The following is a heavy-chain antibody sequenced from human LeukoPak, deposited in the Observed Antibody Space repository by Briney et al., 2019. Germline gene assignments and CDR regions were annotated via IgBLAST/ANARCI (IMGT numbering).Heavy chain of an antibody. CDR1: GYTFSNYG. D-gene: IGHD3-22*01. CDR2: ISPYNGNT. J-gene: IGHJ4*02. V-gene: IGHV1-18*01. CDR3: ARDGKYYYDSSGYYEPFDY. Sequence: GASVKVSCKASGYTFSNYGISWVRQAPGQGLEWMGWISPYNGNTNYAQKLQGRVTMTTDTSTSTAYMELRSLRSDDTAVYYCARDGKYYYDSSGYYEPFDYWGQGTLVTVSS.